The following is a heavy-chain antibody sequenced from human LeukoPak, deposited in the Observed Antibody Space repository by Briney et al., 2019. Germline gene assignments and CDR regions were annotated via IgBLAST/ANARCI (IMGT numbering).Heavy chain of an antibody. J-gene: IGHJ4*02. D-gene: IGHD6-13*01. CDR2: ISGSGGVT. Sequence: GGSLRLSCVASGFTFSSHAMNWVRQTPGKGLEWVSGISGSGGVTYYADSVKGRFSISRDNSKNTVFLQMNSLRAEDTAVYYCARDVNWGSDPGIAAAGPFDYWGQGILVTVST. CDR1: GFTFSSHA. V-gene: IGHV3-23*01. CDR3: ARDVNWGSDPGIAAAGPFDY.